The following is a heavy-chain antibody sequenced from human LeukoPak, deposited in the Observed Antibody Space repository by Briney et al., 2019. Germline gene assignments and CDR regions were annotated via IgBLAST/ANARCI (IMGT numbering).Heavy chain of an antibody. J-gene: IGHJ4*02. CDR2: IWYDGSNK. CDR1: GFTFSSYG. CDR3: AREGIKYQLLLDY. Sequence: AGRSLRLSCAASGFTFSSYGMHWVRQAPGKGPEGVAVIWYDGSNKFYADSAKCRFTISRDNSKNTLYLQMNSLRAEDTAVYYCAREGIKYQLLLDYWGQGTLVTVSS. V-gene: IGHV3-33*01. D-gene: IGHD2-2*01.